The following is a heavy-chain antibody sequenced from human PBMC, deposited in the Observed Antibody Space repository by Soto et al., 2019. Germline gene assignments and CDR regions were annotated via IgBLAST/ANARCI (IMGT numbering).Heavy chain of an antibody. D-gene: IGHD3-22*01. CDR3: ARDFTYYYDSSGYSGY. V-gene: IGHV3-11*01. CDR1: GFTFSDYY. Sequence: GGSLRLSCAASGFTFSDYYMSWIRQAPGKGLEWVSYISSSGSTIYYADSVKGRFTISRDNAKNSLYLQTNSLRAEDTAVYYCARDFTYYYDSSGYSGYWGQGTLVTVSS. J-gene: IGHJ4*02. CDR2: ISSSGSTI.